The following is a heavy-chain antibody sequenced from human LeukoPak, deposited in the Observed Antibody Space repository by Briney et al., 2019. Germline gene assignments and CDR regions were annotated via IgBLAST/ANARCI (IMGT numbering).Heavy chain of an antibody. CDR3: ASPRAMVRGVIIPPLGY. D-gene: IGHD3-10*01. CDR2: ISSSSSYI. Sequence: PGGSLRLSCAASGFTFSSYSMNWVRQAPGKGLEWVSSISSSSSYIYYADSVKGRFTISRDNAKNSLYLQMNSLRAEDTAVYYCASPRAMVRGVIIPPLGYWGQGTLVTVSS. CDR1: GFTFSSYS. J-gene: IGHJ4*02. V-gene: IGHV3-21*01.